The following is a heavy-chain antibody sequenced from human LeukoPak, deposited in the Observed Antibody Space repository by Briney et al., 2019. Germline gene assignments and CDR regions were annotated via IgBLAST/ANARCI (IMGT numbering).Heavy chain of an antibody. Sequence: GGSLRLSCAASGFTFSSYAMSWVRQAPGKGLEWVSAISGSGGSTYYADSVKGRFTISRDNSKNTLYLQMNSLRAADTAVYYCAKGSWEPTAVYFDYGARETRVPVP. V-gene: IGHV3-23*01. CDR1: GFTFSSYA. D-gene: IGHD1-14*01. J-gene: IGHJ4*02. CDR2: ISGSGGST. CDR3: AKGSWEPTAVYFDY.